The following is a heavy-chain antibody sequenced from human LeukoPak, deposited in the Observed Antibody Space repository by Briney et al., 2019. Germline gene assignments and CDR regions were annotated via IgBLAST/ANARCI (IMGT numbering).Heavy chain of an antibody. D-gene: IGHD1-26*01. CDR2: ISGSGGST. V-gene: IGHV3-23*01. Sequence: GGSLRLSCVASGFTVSDNYMSWVRQAPGKGLEWVSAISGSGGSTYYADSVKGRFTISRDNSKNTLYLQMNSLRAEDTAVYYCAKVISSGSYYYWGQGTLVTVSS. J-gene: IGHJ4*02. CDR1: GFTVSDNY. CDR3: AKVISSGSYYY.